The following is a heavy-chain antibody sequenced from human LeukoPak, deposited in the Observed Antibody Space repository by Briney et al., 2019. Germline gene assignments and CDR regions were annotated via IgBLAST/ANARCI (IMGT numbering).Heavy chain of an antibody. D-gene: IGHD3-10*01. CDR2: IYYSGST. V-gene: IGHV4-30-4*08. CDR3: ARGRVPGETMVRGVINNWFDP. CDR1: GGSISSGDYY. J-gene: IGHJ5*02. Sequence: SQTLSLTCTVSGGSISSGDYYWSWIRQPPGKGLEWIGYIYYSGSTYYNPSLKSRVTISVDTSKNQFSLKLSSVTAADTAVYYCARGRVPGETMVRGVINNWFDPWGQGTLVTVSS.